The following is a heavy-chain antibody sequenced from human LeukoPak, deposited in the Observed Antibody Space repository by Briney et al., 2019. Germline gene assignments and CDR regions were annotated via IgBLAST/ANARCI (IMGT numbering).Heavy chain of an antibody. CDR1: GYSISSGYD. CDR2: IYYSGST. V-gene: IGHV4-30-4*08. J-gene: IGHJ4*02. CDR3: ARDGRLYQLPRLDY. D-gene: IGHD2-2*01. Sequence: PSETLSLTCAVSGYSISSGYDWSWIRQPPGKGLEWIGYIYYSGSTYYNPSLKSRVTISVDTSKNQFSLKLSSVTAADTAVYYCARDGRLYQLPRLDYWGQGTLVTVSS.